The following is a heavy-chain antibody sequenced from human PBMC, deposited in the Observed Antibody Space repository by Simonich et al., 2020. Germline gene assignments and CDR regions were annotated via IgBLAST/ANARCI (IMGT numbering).Heavy chain of an antibody. V-gene: IGHV1-2*02. CDR2: SNPNRGGT. J-gene: IGHJ3*02. CDR1: GYTFTGYY. CDR3: ARVRFEAFDI. Sequence: QVQLVQSGAEVKKPGASVKVSCKASGYTFTGYYMHWVRQAPGQGLEWMGWSNPNRGGTNYAQKLQGRVTMTRDTSISTAYMELSRLRSDDTAVYYCARVRFEAFDIWGQGTMVTVSS.